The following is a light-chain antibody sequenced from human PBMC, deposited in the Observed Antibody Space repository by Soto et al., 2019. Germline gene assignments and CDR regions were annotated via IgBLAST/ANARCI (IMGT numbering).Light chain of an antibody. CDR1: QSVLYNSNNKSY. J-gene: IGKJ3*01. CDR2: WAS. V-gene: IGKV4-1*01. Sequence: DIVMTQSPDSLAVSLGERATINCKSSQSVLYNSNNKSYLAWYQRKPGQPPKMLIYWASTRESGVPDRFSGSGSGTDFTLTISSLQAEDVAVYFCQQYYSTPPTFGPGTKVDI. CDR3: QQYYSTPPT.